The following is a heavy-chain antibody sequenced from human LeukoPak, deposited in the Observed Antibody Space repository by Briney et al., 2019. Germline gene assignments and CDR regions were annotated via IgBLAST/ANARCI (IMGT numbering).Heavy chain of an antibody. CDR2: IYPGDSDT. CDR3: ASRGWDDSSVFDY. CDR1: GYSFTSYW. J-gene: IGHJ4*02. D-gene: IGHD3-22*01. V-gene: IGHV5-51*01. Sequence: GESLKISCKGSGYSFTSYWIGWVRQMPAKGLEWMGIIYPGDSDTRYSPSFQGQVTISADKSISTAYLQWSSLKASDTAMYYCASRGWDDSSVFDYWGREPWSPSPQ.